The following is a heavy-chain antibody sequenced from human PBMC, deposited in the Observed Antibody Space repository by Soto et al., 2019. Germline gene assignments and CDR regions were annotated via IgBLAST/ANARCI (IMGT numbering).Heavy chain of an antibody. D-gene: IGHD1-1*01. V-gene: IGHV3-33*01. CDR2: IWSDGNNR. J-gene: IGHJ4*02. CDR3: VRGDNWNDEASDY. Sequence: QVQLVESGGGVVQXGRSLRLSCAASGFMFSNHGMHWVRQAPGKGLEWVAVIWSDGNNRYYADSVKGRFTISRDNSKNTVYLQMNSLRAEDTAVYYCVRGDNWNDEASDYWGQGTLVTVSS. CDR1: GFMFSNHG.